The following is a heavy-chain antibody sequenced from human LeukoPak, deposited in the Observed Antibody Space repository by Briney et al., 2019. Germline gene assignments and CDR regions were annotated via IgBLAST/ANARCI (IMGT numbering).Heavy chain of an antibody. J-gene: IGHJ6*03. CDR3: AREAYGGYWYYYYMDV. Sequence: PSEALSLTCTVSGGSISSGSYYWSWIRQPAGKGLEWIGRIYTSGSTNYNPSLKSRVTISVDTSKNQFSLKLSSVTAADTAVYYCAREAYGGYWYYYYMDVWGKGTTVTVSS. V-gene: IGHV4-61*02. D-gene: IGHD5-12*01. CDR2: IYTSGST. CDR1: GGSISSGSYY.